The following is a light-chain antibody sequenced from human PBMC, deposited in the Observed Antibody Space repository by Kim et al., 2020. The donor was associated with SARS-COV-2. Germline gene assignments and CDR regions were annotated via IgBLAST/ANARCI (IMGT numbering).Light chain of an antibody. CDR1: QSISTW. CDR3: QQYNTYSYA. J-gene: IGKJ2*01. Sequence: DIQMTQSPSTLSASVGDRVTITCRASQSISTWVAWYQQKPGKAPKLLICKASTLESGVPSRFSGSGSGAQFTLTISSLQPDDFATYYCQQYNTYSYAFSQGTKLEI. V-gene: IGKV1-5*03. CDR2: KAS.